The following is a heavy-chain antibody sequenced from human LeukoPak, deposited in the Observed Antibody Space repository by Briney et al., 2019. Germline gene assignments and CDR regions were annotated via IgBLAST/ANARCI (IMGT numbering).Heavy chain of an antibody. CDR2: IIPIFGTA. V-gene: IGHV1-69*05. D-gene: IGHD3-10*01. CDR3: ARDYGSGSYPSPDFDY. Sequence: SVKVSCKASGGTFSSYAISWVRQAPGQGLEWMGGIIPIFGTANYAQKFQGRVTITTDESTSTAYMELSSLRAEDTAVYYCARDYGSGSYPSPDFDYWGQGTLVTVSS. J-gene: IGHJ4*02. CDR1: GGTFSSYA.